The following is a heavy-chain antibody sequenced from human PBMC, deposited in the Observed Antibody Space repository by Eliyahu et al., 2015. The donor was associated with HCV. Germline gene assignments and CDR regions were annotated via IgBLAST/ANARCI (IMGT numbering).Heavy chain of an antibody. V-gene: IGHV3-33*01. CDR2: IWXDGSNK. D-gene: IGHD4-23*01. Sequence: QVQLVESGGGVVQPGRSLRLSCAASGFTFSSYGMHWVRQAPGKGLGWVAVIWXDGSNKYYADSVKGRFTISRDNSKNTLYLQMNSLRAEDTAVYYCASSMTTVVTQGDYWGQGTLVTVSS. J-gene: IGHJ4*02. CDR3: ASSMTTVVTQGDY. CDR1: GFTFSSYG.